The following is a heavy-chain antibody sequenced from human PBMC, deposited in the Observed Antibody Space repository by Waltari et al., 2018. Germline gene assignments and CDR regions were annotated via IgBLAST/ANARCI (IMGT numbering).Heavy chain of an antibody. D-gene: IGHD5-12*01. V-gene: IGHV4-59*12. CDR3: ASSLDGYNYHFDY. CDR2: IYYSGST. Sequence: QVQLQESGPGLVKPSETLSLTCTVSGGSISSYYWSWIRQPPGKGLEWIGYIYYSGSTNYNPSLKSRVTISVDTSKNQFSLKLSSVTAADTAVYYCASSLDGYNYHFDYWGQGTLVTVSS. CDR1: GGSISSYY. J-gene: IGHJ4*02.